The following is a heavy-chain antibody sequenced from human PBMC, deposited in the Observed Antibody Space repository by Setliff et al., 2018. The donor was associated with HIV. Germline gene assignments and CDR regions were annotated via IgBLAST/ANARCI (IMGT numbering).Heavy chain of an antibody. CDR3: TRDYAYDWNAVMDV. CDR2: ISSSSTYI. J-gene: IGHJ6*03. CDR1: GFTFSSYR. V-gene: IGHV3-21*01. Sequence: SCAASGFTFSSYRMNWVRQAPGKGLEWVSSISSSSTYIYYADSVKGRLTISRDNAKNSLYLQMNSLRAEDTAVYYCTRDYAYDWNAVMDVWGKGTTVTVSS. D-gene: IGHD1-20*01.